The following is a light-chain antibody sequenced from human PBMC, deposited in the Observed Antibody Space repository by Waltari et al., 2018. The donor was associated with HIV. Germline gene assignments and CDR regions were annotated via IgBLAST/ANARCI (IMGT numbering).Light chain of an antibody. V-gene: IGLV2-23*02. Sequence: QSALTQPASVSGSPGQSITISCTGTFSDVGSYNLVPWYQQHPGEAPKLMIYEVTNPPSGISSRFSGSKSGNTASLTISGLQAEDEANYYCCSYAGSRIHVIFGGGTKLTVL. CDR1: FSDVGSYNL. CDR3: CSYAGSRIHVI. CDR2: EVT. J-gene: IGLJ2*01.